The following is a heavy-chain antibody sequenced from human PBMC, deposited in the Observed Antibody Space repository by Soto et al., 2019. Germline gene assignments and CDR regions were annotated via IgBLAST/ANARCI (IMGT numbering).Heavy chain of an antibody. D-gene: IGHD6-25*01. V-gene: IGHV1-2*02. Sequence: QVQLVQYGAEVRKRVASVKVSCKASGYTFTGYYMHWVRQAPGQGPEWMGWINPTRGTTNYAQNFQGRVTMTRDTSISTAYMELGRLTSDDTAVYYWAPRRGGYTSAGGGSFDYWGQGTLVTVSS. CDR2: INPTRGTT. CDR3: APRRGGYTSAGGGSFDY. CDR1: GYTFTGYY. J-gene: IGHJ4*02.